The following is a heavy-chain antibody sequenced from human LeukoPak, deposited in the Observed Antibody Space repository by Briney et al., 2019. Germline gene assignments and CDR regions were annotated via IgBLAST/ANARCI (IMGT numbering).Heavy chain of an antibody. D-gene: IGHD3-3*01. Sequence: HPGGSLRLSCAASGFTFSSNWMHWVRHAPGKGLVWVSRIDNDGSTTNYADSVKGRFTISRDNAKNTLYLQMNSLRDEDTAVYYCARDAFGVDKSPFWGQGTLVTVSS. CDR2: IDNDGSTT. V-gene: IGHV3-74*01. J-gene: IGHJ4*02. CDR1: GFTFSSNW. CDR3: ARDAFGVDKSPF.